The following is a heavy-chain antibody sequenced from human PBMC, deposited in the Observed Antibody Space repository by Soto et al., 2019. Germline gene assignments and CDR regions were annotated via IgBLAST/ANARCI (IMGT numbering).Heavy chain of an antibody. CDR2: ISSSSSYI. CDR1: GFTFSSYS. Sequence: GGSLRLSCAASGFTFSSYSMNRVRQAPGKGLEWVSSISSSSSYIYYADSVKGRFTISRDNAKNSLYLQMNSLRADDTAVYYCARAWNDWFDPWGRGTLVTVSS. CDR3: ARAWNDWFDP. V-gene: IGHV3-21*01. J-gene: IGHJ5*02. D-gene: IGHD1-1*01.